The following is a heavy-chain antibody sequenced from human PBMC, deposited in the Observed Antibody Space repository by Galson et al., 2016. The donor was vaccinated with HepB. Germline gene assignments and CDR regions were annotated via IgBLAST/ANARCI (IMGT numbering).Heavy chain of an antibody. Sequence: SETLSLTCAVSGVAFIDYQWTWIRQSPGKGLEWIGEIHYSGITNYNPSLQRRFTSTTDTIKKQFSLNLCSVTAADTAVYYCARGWYYNYMDVWGKGITVIVSS. D-gene: IGHD3-3*01. CDR1: GVAFIDYQ. CDR2: IHYSGIT. V-gene: IGHV4-34*01. J-gene: IGHJ6*04. CDR3: ARGWYYNYMDV.